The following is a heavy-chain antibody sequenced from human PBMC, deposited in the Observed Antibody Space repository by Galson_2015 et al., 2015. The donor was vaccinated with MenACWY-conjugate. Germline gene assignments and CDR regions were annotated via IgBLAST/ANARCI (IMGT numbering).Heavy chain of an antibody. CDR3: ARIPTWGSSYGYFDY. J-gene: IGHJ4*02. CDR1: GASITSNY. D-gene: IGHD5-18*01. V-gene: IGHV4-59*08. CDR2: IRENGAL. Sequence: QVQLQESGPGLVKPSETLVLTCTVFGASITSNYWSWFRQPPGKGLEWIAYIRENGALKDTPPLKSRVPMSGNKSKNQFPLRLISVTAADTAVYYCARIPTWGSSYGYFDYWGQGILVAVSS.